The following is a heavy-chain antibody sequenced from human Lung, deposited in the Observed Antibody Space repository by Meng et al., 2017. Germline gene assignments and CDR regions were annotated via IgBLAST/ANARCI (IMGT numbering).Heavy chain of an antibody. D-gene: IGHD5-24*01. J-gene: IGHJ4*02. Sequence: QVQMVQSGAEVKKPGASVRVSCKVSGDTFINYHINWVRQATGQGLEWMGWMNPKSGNSGYSQKLQGRVTLTTDTPLSTAYMELTSLKSEDTAVYYCARRRDGYKGVYFDYWGQGTLVTVSS. V-gene: IGHV1-8*01. CDR3: ARRRDGYKGVYFDY. CDR2: MNPKSGNS. CDR1: GDTFINYH.